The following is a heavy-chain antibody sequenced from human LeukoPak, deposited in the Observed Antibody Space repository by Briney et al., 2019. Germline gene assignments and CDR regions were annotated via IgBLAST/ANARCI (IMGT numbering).Heavy chain of an antibody. CDR1: GDSVSSDSAA. Sequence: SQTLSLTCAISGDSVSSDSAAWNWIRQSPSRGLEWLGRTYYRSKWYNDYSASVKSRITINPDTSKNQFSLQLNSVAPEDTAVYYCARAVAGTEGWFNSWGQGTLVTVSS. CDR2: TYYRSKWYN. CDR3: ARAVAGTEGWFNS. D-gene: IGHD1-1*01. V-gene: IGHV6-1*01. J-gene: IGHJ5*01.